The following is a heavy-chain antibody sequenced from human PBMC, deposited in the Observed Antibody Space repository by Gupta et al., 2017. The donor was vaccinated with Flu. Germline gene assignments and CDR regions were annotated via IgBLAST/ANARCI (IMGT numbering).Heavy chain of an antibody. Sequence: QVQLVESGGGAVRPGRSLKLSCAASEFKFSNFALHWVRQAPGKGLEWIATISYDANNADYADSVRGRFIISRDNSKNTLFLQLNRLRPEDTGVYYCARDTFASIVEYYLDFWGQGTRVTVSS. CDR2: ISYDANNA. CDR1: EFKFSNFA. CDR3: ARDTFASIVEYYLDF. J-gene: IGHJ4*02. V-gene: IGHV3-30-3*01. D-gene: IGHD3-22*01.